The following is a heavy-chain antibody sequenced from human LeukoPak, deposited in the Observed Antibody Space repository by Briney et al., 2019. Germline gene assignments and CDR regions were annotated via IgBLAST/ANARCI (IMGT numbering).Heavy chain of an antibody. CDR3: AKPLARARSCSSTSCLVCDGFYF. V-gene: IGHV3-30-3*01. CDR1: GFTFSSYA. D-gene: IGHD2-2*01. CDR2: ISYDGSNK. Sequence: GGSLRLSRAASGFTFSSYAMHWVRQAPGKGLEWVAVISYDGSNKYYADSVKGRFTISRDNSKNTLYLQMTSLRAEDTAVYYCAKPLARARSCSSTSCLVCDGFYFWGQGTVVTVSS. J-gene: IGHJ3*01.